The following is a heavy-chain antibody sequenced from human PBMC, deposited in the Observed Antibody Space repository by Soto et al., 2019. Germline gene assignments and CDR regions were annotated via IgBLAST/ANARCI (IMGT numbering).Heavy chain of an antibody. Sequence: QVQLQESGPGLVKPSETLSLTCTVSGGSVSSGSYYWSWIRQPPGKGLEWIGYIYYSGSTNYNPSLKSRVTISVDTSKNQFSLKLSSVTAADTAVYYCARDRMYYDFWSGYYSYYYYGMDVW. CDR2: IYYSGST. CDR1: GGSVSSGSYY. CDR3: ARDRMYYDFWSGYYSYYYYGMDV. J-gene: IGHJ6*01. V-gene: IGHV4-61*01. D-gene: IGHD3-3*01.